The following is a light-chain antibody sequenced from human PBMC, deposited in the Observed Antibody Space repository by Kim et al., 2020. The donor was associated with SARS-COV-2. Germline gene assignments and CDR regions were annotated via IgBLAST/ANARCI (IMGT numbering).Light chain of an antibody. V-gene: IGKV2-30*01. J-gene: IGKJ5*01. CDR1: QSLVYSDGNTY. CDR3: MQGIHPIT. Sequence: DVVMTQSPLSLPVTLGQPASISCRSSQSLVYSDGNTYLNWFQQRPGQSPRRLIYKVSNRDSGVPDRFSGSGSGTDFTLKISRVEAEDFGLYYCMQGIHPITFGQGTRLEIK. CDR2: KVS.